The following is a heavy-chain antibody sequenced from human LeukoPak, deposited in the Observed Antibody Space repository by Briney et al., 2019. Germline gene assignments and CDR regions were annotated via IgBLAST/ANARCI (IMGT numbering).Heavy chain of an antibody. V-gene: IGHV3-30*18. D-gene: IGHD6-25*01. CDR2: ISYLGDDQ. CDR3: AKDRSSGPHYYYGMDV. J-gene: IGHJ6*02. Sequence: GGSLRLPCAASGFTFSSYGMHWVRQAPGKGLEWVAVISYLGDDQFYAESVKGRFTISRDNSKKTVFLQMNSLRGEDTAAYYCAKDRSSGPHYYYGMDVRGRGTTVIVSS. CDR1: GFTFSSYG.